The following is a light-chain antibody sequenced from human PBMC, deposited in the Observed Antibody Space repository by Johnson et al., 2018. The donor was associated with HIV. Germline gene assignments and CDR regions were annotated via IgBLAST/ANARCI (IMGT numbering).Light chain of an antibody. J-gene: IGLJ1*01. V-gene: IGLV1-51*02. CDR2: ENS. CDR3: GTWDNSLSAYV. Sequence: QSVLTQPPSVSAAPGQKVTISCSGSSSNIGNNYVSWYQQLPGTAPKLLIYENSKRPSGIPDRFSGSQSGTSATLGITGLQTGDEADYYCGTWDNSLSAYVFGTGTKVTV. CDR1: SSNIGNNY.